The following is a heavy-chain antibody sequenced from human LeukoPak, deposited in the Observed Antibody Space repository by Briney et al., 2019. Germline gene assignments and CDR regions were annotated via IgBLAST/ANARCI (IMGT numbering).Heavy chain of an antibody. CDR1: GFTFSSYS. J-gene: IGHJ4*02. CDR3: ARGSSYKSFIVATITIGGDFDY. D-gene: IGHD5-12*01. Sequence: PGGSLRLSCAASGFTFSSYSMNWVRQAPGKGLEWVSSISSSSSYIYYADSVKGRFTISRDNAKNSLYLQMNSLRAEDTAVYYCARGSSYKSFIVATITIGGDFDYWGQGTLVTVSS. CDR2: ISSSSSYI. V-gene: IGHV3-21*01.